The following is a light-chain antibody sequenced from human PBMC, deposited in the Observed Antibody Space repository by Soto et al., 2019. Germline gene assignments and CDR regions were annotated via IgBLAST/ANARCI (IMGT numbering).Light chain of an antibody. Sequence: DIQMTQSPSTLSASVGDRVTISFRASQPINKWLAWYQPKPGKATKLLIYHVSTLASGVSSRFSGSGSGTEFTLTISSLQPDDFATYYCQQYNTFSTFGQGTKVDIK. CDR3: QQYNTFST. J-gene: IGKJ1*01. CDR1: QPINKW. V-gene: IGKV1-5*01. CDR2: HVS.